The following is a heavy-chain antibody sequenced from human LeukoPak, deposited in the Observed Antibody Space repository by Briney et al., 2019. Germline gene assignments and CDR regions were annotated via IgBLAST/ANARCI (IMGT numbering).Heavy chain of an antibody. CDR3: ASEGYCSVGSCYSDY. CDR1: GGSFSGYY. Sequence: SETLSLTCAVYGGSFSGYYWSWIRQPPGKGLEWIGEINHSGSTNYNPSLKSRVTISVDTSKNQFSLKLSSVTAADTAVYYCASEGYCSVGSCYSDYWGQGTLVTVSS. CDR2: INHSGST. D-gene: IGHD2-15*01. J-gene: IGHJ4*02. V-gene: IGHV4-34*01.